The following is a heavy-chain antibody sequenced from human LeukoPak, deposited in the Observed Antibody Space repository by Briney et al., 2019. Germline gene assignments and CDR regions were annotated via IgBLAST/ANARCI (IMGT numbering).Heavy chain of an antibody. V-gene: IGHV3-21*01. J-gene: IGHJ3*02. CDR1: GFTFSSYS. CDR2: ISSSSSYI. Sequence: GGSLRLSCAASGFTFSSYSMNWVRQAPGKGLEWVSSISSSSSYIYYADSVMGRFTISRDNAKNSLYLQMNSLRAEDTAVYYCARDHDILTGYGDAFDIWGQGTMVTVSS. CDR3: ARDHDILTGYGDAFDI. D-gene: IGHD3-9*01.